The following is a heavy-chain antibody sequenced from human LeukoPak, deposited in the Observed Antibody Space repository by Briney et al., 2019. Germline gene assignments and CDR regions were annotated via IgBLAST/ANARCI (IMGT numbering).Heavy chain of an antibody. CDR1: GGSISSHY. CDR2: IYYSGST. V-gene: IGHV4-59*11. CDR3: ARISYYYDSSGYYSTSYYFDY. J-gene: IGHJ4*02. D-gene: IGHD3-22*01. Sequence: SETLSLTCTVSGGSISSHYWSWIRQPPGKGLEWLGYIYYSGSTNYNPSLKSRVTISVDTSKNQFSLKLSSVTAADTAVYYCARISYYYDSSGYYSTSYYFDYWGQGTLVTVSS.